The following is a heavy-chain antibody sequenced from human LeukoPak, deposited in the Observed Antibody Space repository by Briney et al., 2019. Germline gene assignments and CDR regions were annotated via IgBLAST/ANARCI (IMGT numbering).Heavy chain of an antibody. CDR1: GFTVITNY. D-gene: IGHD3-22*01. V-gene: IGHV3-66*01. CDR3: AREAAMYYYDSSGYYFP. J-gene: IGHJ5*02. Sequence: PGGSLRLSCAASGFTVITNYMSWVRQAPGKGLEWVSVIYSDGTTHYADSVKGRFTISRDNSKNTLYLQMNSLRAEDTAVYYCAREAAMYYYDSSGYYFPWGQGTLVTVSS. CDR2: IYSDGTT.